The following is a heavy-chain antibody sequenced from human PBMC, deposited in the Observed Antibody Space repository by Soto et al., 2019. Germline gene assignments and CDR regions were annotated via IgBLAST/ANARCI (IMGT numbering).Heavy chain of an antibody. CDR1: GGTFSSYA. J-gene: IGHJ6*02. Sequence: SVKVSCKASGGTFSSYAISWVRQAPGQGLEWMGGIIPIFGTANYAQKFQGRVTITADESTSTAYMELSSLRSEDTAVYYCARAKVDTAMYYYYHGMDVWGQGTTVTVSS. D-gene: IGHD5-18*01. CDR3: ARAKVDTAMYYYYHGMDV. CDR2: IIPIFGTA. V-gene: IGHV1-69*13.